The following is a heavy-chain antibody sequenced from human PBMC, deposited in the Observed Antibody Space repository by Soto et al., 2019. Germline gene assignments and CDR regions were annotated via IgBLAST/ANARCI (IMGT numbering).Heavy chain of an antibody. J-gene: IGHJ4*02. Sequence: RQPPGRGLEWIGEINHSGSTNYNPSLKSRVTISLDTSKNQFSLKLRSVTAADTAVYYCARGGRGSYFAYWGQGTPVTVSS. D-gene: IGHD1-26*01. CDR3: ARGGRGSYFAY. V-gene: IGHV4-34*01. CDR2: INHSGST.